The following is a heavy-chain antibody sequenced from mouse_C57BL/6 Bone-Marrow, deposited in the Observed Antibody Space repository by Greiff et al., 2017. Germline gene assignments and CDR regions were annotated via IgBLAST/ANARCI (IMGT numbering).Heavy chain of an antibody. V-gene: IGHV1-4*01. D-gene: IGHD4-1*01. J-gene: IGHJ2*01. CDR3: ATNWGFDY. CDR1: GYTFTSYT. Sequence: VKLMESGAELARPGASVKMSCKASGYTFTSYTMHWVKQRPGQGLEWIGYINPSSGYTKYNQKFKDKATLTADKSSSTAYMQLSSLTSEDSAVYYCATNWGFDYWGLGTTLTVSS. CDR2: INPSSGYT.